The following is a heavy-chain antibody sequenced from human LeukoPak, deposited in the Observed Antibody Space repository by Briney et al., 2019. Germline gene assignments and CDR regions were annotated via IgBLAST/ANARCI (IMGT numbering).Heavy chain of an antibody. D-gene: IGHD3-10*01. CDR1: GYTFTSYD. V-gene: IGHV1-8*01. Sequence: ASVKVSCKASGYTFTSYDINWVRQAPGQGLEWMGWMNPNSGNTGYAQKFQGRVTMTRNTSISTAYMELSSLRSEDTAVYYCARGRLLWFGEYNWFDPWGQGTLVTVSS. J-gene: IGHJ5*02. CDR2: MNPNSGNT. CDR3: ARGRLLWFGEYNWFDP.